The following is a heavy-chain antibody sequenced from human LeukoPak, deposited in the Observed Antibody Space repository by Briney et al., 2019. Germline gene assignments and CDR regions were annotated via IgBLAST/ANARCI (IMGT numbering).Heavy chain of an antibody. CDR1: GLTFRNYA. CDR3: AKDGGLWVSAHWGDS. J-gene: IGHJ4*02. CDR2: ITTSDGNT. V-gene: IGHV3-23*01. D-gene: IGHD7-27*01. Sequence: GGSLRLSCAASGLTFRNYAMSWVRQAPGKGLEWVYTITTSDGNTYYADSVKGRFTVSRDNSKNTLFLQMNSLRAEDTAVYYCAKDGGLWVSAHWGDSWGRGTLVTVSS.